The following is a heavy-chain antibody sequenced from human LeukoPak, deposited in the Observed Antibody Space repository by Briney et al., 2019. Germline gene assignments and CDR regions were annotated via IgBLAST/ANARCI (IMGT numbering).Heavy chain of an antibody. J-gene: IGHJ4*02. CDR2: IGEDGSEK. Sequence: GGSLRLSCAASGFTFSSYWMTWVRQAPGKGLEWVANIGEDGSEKYYVDSVKGRFTISRDNAKNSLYLQVNSLRAEDTAVYYCARDLKFYFDYWGQGTLVTVSS. CDR3: ARDLKFYFDY. V-gene: IGHV3-7*01. CDR1: GFTFSSYW.